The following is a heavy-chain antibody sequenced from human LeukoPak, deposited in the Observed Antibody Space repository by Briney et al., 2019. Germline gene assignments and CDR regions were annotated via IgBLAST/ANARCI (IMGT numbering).Heavy chain of an antibody. Sequence: SETLSLTCTVSGGSISKYYWSWIRQPPGKGLEWIGYIYYSGSTNYNPSLKSRVTISVDTSKNQFSLKLSSVTAAAAVFYYCARTYDDFWSGYYTSWFDPWGQGTLVTVSS. D-gene: IGHD3-3*01. V-gene: IGHV4-59*08. CDR3: ARTYDDFWSGYYTSWFDP. CDR2: IYYSGST. J-gene: IGHJ5*02. CDR1: GGSISKYY.